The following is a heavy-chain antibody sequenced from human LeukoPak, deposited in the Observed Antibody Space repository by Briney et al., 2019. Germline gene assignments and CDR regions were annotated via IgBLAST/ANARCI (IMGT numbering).Heavy chain of an antibody. CDR1: GGSSSGYY. Sequence: SETLSLTCAVYGGSSSGYYWSWIRQPPGKGLEWIGEINHSGSTNYNPSLKSRVTISVDTSKNQFSLKLSSVTAADTAVYYCARGGLRYFDWLPPTHAFDIWGQGTMVTVSS. CDR2: INHSGST. CDR3: ARGGLRYFDWLPPTHAFDI. J-gene: IGHJ3*02. V-gene: IGHV4-34*01. D-gene: IGHD3-9*01.